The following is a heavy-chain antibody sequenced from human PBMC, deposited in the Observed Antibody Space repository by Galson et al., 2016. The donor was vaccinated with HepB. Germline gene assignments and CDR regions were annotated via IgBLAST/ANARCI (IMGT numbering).Heavy chain of an antibody. V-gene: IGHV3-53*01. J-gene: IGHJ3*02. CDR3: ARSPSNWFGPSTFDI. D-gene: IGHD6-13*01. CDR2: IYSGGST. CDR1: GFSVSSKY. Sequence: SLRLSCAASGFSVSSKYMSWVRQIPGKGLEWVSVIYSGGSTFYADSVKGRFTISRDNVKNTVYPQMNSVTDEDTAVYYCARSPSNWFGPSTFDIWGQGTMVIVSS.